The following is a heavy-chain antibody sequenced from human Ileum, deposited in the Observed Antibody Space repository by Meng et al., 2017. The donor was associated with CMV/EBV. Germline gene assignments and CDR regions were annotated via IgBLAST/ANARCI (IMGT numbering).Heavy chain of an antibody. CDR1: GDSVSGGGYS. CDR2: ITHSGSI. J-gene: IGHJ4*02. V-gene: IGHV4-30-2*01. Sequence: LPFAVSGDSVSGGGYSWSWIRQPPGKGLEWIAYITHSGSINYNPSLKSRVTISLDKSKNQFSLNLSSATAADTAVYYCARERALNFDYWGQGTLVTVSS. CDR3: ARERALNFDY.